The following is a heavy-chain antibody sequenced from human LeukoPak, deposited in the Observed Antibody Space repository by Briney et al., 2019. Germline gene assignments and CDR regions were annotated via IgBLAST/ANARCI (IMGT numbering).Heavy chain of an antibody. Sequence: GGSLRLSCAASGFTFSSYAMSWVRQAPGKGLEWVSAISGSGGSTYYADSVKGRFTISRDNSKNTLYLQMNSLRAEDTAVYYCAKRGLDYDILTGYQYYFDYWGQGTLVTVSS. D-gene: IGHD3-9*01. CDR1: GFTFSSYA. CDR2: ISGSGGST. J-gene: IGHJ4*02. CDR3: AKRGLDYDILTGYQYYFDY. V-gene: IGHV3-23*01.